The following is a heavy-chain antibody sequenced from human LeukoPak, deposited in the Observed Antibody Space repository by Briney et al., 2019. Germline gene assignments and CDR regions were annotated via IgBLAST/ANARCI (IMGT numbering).Heavy chain of an antibody. CDR3: ARSSHYYDGSGYEDY. Sequence: GGSLRLSCAASGFTFSSYSMNWVRQAPGKGLEWVSSISSSSSYIYYADSVKGRFTISRDNAKNSLYLQINSLRDEDTAVYYCARSSHYYDGSGYEDYWGQGTLVTVSS. V-gene: IGHV3-21*01. D-gene: IGHD3-22*01. CDR2: ISSSSSYI. J-gene: IGHJ4*02. CDR1: GFTFSSYS.